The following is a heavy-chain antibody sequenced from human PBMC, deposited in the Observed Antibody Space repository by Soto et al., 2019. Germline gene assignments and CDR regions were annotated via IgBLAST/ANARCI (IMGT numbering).Heavy chain of an antibody. CDR2: ISAYNGDT. J-gene: IGHJ4*02. CDR3: ARVPSYLPEDY. Sequence: VKVSCKAPGYTFTNYGISWVRQAPGQGIERIGWISAYNGDTIYAQKIQGRVTMTTDTSTSTANMELRSLRSDATAMYFCARVPSYLPEDYWGQGTLFTVSS. CDR1: GYTFTNYG. V-gene: IGHV1-18*01.